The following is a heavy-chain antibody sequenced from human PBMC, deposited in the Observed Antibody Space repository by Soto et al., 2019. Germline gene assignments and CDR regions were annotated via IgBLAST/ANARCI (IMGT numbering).Heavy chain of an antibody. V-gene: IGHV3-23*01. Sequence: QLLESGGGLVQPGGSLRLSCAASGFTFSIYSMNWVRQAPGKGLEWVSLISGSGGSTHYADSVEGRFTISRDNSRNTLYLEMDSLRAEDTAVYYCAKVVKYDVLTGYYKGPDYSGMDVWGQGTTVTVSS. D-gene: IGHD3-9*01. CDR3: AKVVKYDVLTGYYKGPDYSGMDV. CDR2: ISGSGGST. J-gene: IGHJ6*02. CDR1: GFTFSIYS.